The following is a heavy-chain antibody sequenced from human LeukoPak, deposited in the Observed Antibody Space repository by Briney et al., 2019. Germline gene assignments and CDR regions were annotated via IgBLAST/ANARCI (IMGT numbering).Heavy chain of an antibody. CDR3: ARSDYYPSAEYFQH. V-gene: IGHV4-30-2*01. J-gene: IGHJ1*01. Sequence: SQTLSLTCAVSGGSINSGGYSWSWIRQPPGKGPEWIGYIYHSGSTYYSPSLKSRVTISLDRPKNQFSLKLSSVTAADTAVYYCARSDYYPSAEYFQHWGQGTLVTVSS. D-gene: IGHD3-10*01. CDR2: IYHSGST. CDR1: GGSINSGGYS.